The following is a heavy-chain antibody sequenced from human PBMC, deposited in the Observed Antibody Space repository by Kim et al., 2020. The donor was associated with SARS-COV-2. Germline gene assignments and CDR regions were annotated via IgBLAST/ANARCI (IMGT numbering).Heavy chain of an antibody. D-gene: IGHD2-15*01. J-gene: IGHJ4*02. V-gene: IGHV4-59*01. CDR2: IYYSGST. CDR1: GGSISSYY. Sequence: SETLSLTCTVSGGSISSYYWSWIRQPPGKGLEWIGYIYYSGSTNYNPSLKSRVTISVDTSKNQFSLKLSSVTAADTAVYYCARGEGGYCSGGSCYSAGGQFDYWGQGTLVTVSS. CDR3: ARGEGGYCSGGSCYSAGGQFDY.